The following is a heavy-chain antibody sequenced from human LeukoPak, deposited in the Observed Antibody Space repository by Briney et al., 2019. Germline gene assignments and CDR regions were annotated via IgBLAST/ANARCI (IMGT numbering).Heavy chain of an antibody. CDR2: IYHSGDS. CDR1: GASVSGVY. CDR3: ARHPFATPFDF. Sequence: SETLSLTCTVSGASVSGVYWSWIRQPPGKGLEWIGYIYHSGDSNCNPSLKSRVTVSLDTSKNQVSLRLTSVTAADTAVYYCARHPFATPFDFWGRGTLVTVSS. D-gene: IGHD2-15*01. V-gene: IGHV4-59*08. J-gene: IGHJ4*02.